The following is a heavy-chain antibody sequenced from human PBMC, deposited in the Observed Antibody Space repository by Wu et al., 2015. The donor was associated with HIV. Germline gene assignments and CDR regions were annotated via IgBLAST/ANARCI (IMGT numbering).Heavy chain of an antibody. CDR3: ARVVGYCSSTSCHFDY. CDR2: IIPIFGTA. CDR1: GGTLSSYA. V-gene: IGHV1-69*12. D-gene: IGHD2-2*01. J-gene: IGHJ4*02. Sequence: QVQLVQSGAEVKKPGSSVKVSCKASGGTLSSYAISWVRQAPGQGLEWMGGIIPIFGTANYAQKFQGRVTITADESTSTAYMELSSLRSEDTAVYYCARVVGYCSSTSCHFDYWGQGTLVTVSS.